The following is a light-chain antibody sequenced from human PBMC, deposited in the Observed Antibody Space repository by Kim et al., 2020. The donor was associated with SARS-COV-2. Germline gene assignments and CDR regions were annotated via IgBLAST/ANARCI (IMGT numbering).Light chain of an antibody. J-gene: IGKJ2*01. CDR2: GAS. Sequence: ASGGDRGAISCRARQDVASWLALYQQRPGKAPKLLIYGASSLQSGVPSRFSGSGSGTDFTLTISSLQPEDFATYFCQQGHTFPYTFGQGTKLEI. V-gene: IGKV1D-12*01. CDR1: QDVASW. CDR3: QQGHTFPYT.